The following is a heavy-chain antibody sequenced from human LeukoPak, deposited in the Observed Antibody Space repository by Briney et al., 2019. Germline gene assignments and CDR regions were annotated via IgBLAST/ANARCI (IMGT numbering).Heavy chain of an antibody. J-gene: IGHJ3*02. D-gene: IGHD4-17*01. Sequence: GGSLRLSCAASGFTFSSYSMNWVRQAPGKGLEWVSSISSSSSYIYYADSVKGRFTISRDNAKNSLYLQMNSLRAEDTAVYYCARDNPQTTATTVADAFDIWGQGTMVTVSS. V-gene: IGHV3-21*01. CDR2: ISSSSSYI. CDR3: ARDNPQTTATTVADAFDI. CDR1: GFTFSSYS.